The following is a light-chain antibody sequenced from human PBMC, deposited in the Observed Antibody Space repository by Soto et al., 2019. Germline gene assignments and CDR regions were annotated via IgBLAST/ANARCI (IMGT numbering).Light chain of an antibody. CDR1: SSDVGSYNL. J-gene: IGLJ2*01. CDR2: DGS. V-gene: IGLV2-23*01. CDR3: SSYAGSRTHVV. Sequence: QSVLTQPASVSGSPGQSITISCTGISSDVGSYNLVSWYQQHPGKAPKVMIYDGSKRPSGVTNRFSGSRPGNTASLTISGLQDEDEAHYYCSSYAGSRTHVVFGGGTKLTVL.